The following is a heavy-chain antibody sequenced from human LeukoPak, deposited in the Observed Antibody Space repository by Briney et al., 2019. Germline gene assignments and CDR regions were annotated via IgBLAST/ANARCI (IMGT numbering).Heavy chain of an antibody. V-gene: IGHV4-34*01. CDR3: ARGVNLRGYFFSGGHDYFFDYMDF. D-gene: IGHD3-10*01. CDR1: GGSFSDYY. J-gene: IGHJ6*03. CDR2: IDQIGRT. Sequence: SETPSPTCAINGGSFSDYYWSWIRQPPGKGLEWIGEIDQIGRTKYNPSLKSRITISKDMSRSHFSLKVSSVTAANTAVYYCARGVNLRGYFFSGGHDYFFDYMDFWD.